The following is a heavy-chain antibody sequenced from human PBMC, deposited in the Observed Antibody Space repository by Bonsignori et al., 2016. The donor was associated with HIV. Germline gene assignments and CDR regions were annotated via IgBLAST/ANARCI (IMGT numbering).Heavy chain of an antibody. V-gene: IGHV3-74*01. J-gene: IGHJ5*02. D-gene: IGHD6-13*01. CDR2: LIVNGSST. CDR1: GFTFSSYW. CDR3: ARGGKDQLVQYNWFDP. Sequence: GESLKISCEASGFTFSSYWMHWVRQTPREGAGVGPHVLIVNGSSTRYADSVKGRFTISRDNAKNTLYLQMSSLRAEDTAVYYCARGGKDQLVQYNWFDPWGQGSLVTVSS.